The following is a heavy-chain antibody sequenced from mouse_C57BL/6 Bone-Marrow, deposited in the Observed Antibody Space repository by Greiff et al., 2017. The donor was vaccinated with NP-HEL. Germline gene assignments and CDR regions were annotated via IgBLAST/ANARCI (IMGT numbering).Heavy chain of an antibody. CDR1: GFTFSSYA. V-gene: IGHV5-9-1*02. Sequence: DVKLVESGEGLVKPGGSLKLSCAASGFTFSSYAMSWVRQTPEKRLEWVAYISSGGDYIYYADTVKGRFTISRDNARNTLYLQMSSLKSEDTAMYYCTREWDYYGTFYAMDYWGQGTSVTVSS. CDR2: ISSGGDYI. CDR3: TREWDYYGTFYAMDY. J-gene: IGHJ4*01. D-gene: IGHD1-1*01.